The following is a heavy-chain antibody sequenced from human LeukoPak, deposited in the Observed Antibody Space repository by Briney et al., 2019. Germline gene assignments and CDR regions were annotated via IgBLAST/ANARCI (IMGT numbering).Heavy chain of an antibody. J-gene: IGHJ4*02. D-gene: IGHD3-22*01. CDR2: IIHSGST. V-gene: IGHV4-34*12. CDR3: ASIGFYYDSSGYLWNY. Sequence: SETLSLTCAVYGGSFSGYYWSWIRQPPGKGLEWIGEIIHSGSTNYNPSLKSRVTISVDTSKNQFSLKLSSVTAADTAVYYCASIGFYYDSSGYLWNYWGQGTLVTVSS. CDR1: GGSFSGYY.